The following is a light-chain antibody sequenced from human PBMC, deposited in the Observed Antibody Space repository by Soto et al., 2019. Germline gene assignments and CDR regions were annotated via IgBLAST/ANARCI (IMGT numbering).Light chain of an antibody. J-gene: IGKJ1*01. V-gene: IGKV3-20*01. CDR2: GAS. CDR3: QLYFTSPEWT. CDR1: QSVSSTY. Sequence: EIVLTQSPGTLSLSPGERATLSCRASQSVSSTYLAWYQQKPGQAPRLLIYGASSRATGISDRFSGSGSGTDVTLTISRLEPEDSSVYYCQLYFTSPEWTFGQGTKVEIK.